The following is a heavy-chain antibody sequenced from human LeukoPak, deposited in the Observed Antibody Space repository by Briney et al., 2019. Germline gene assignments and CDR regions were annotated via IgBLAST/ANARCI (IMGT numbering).Heavy chain of an antibody. J-gene: IGHJ4*02. V-gene: IGHV3-49*04. Sequence: GGSLRLSCTGSGFTFGDYAMTWVRQAPGKGLEWVGFIRSQIYGGTPEYAASVKGRFTISRDDSEGVAYLQMNSLKTEDTAVYYCARDQTPYYWGQGTLVTVSS. CDR3: ARDQTPYY. CDR2: IRSQIYGGTP. CDR1: GFTFGDYA.